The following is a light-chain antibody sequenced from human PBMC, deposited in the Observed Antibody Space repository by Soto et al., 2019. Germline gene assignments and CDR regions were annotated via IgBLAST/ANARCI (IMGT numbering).Light chain of an antibody. Sequence: AIQLTQSPSSLSASVGDRVTITCRASQGISSALAWYQQKPGKSPNLLVYDVSSLESAVPSRLSGSGSGTDFTLTIRGLQPEDFATYYWQQFNTYPALTFGGGTKVELK. CDR3: QQFNTYPALT. V-gene: IGKV1-13*02. J-gene: IGKJ4*01. CDR2: DVS. CDR1: QGISSA.